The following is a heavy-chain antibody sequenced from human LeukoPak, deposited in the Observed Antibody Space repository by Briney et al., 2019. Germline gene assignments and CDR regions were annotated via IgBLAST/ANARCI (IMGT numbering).Heavy chain of an antibody. CDR2: ISWNSGSI. CDR3: AKGRFGELLGSDAFDI. V-gene: IGHV3-9*01. D-gene: IGHD3-10*01. J-gene: IGHJ3*02. Sequence: GGSLRLSCAASGFTFDDYAMHWVRQAPGKGLEWVSGISWNSGSIGYADSVKGRFTISRDNAKNSLYLRMNSLRAEDTALYYCAKGRFGELLGSDAFDIWGQGTMVTVSS. CDR1: GFTFDDYA.